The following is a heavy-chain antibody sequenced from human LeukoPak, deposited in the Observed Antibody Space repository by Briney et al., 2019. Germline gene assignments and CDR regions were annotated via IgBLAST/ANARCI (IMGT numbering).Heavy chain of an antibody. CDR3: ARARDGYNYEAFDI. J-gene: IGHJ3*02. D-gene: IGHD5-24*01. Sequence: PGGSLRLSCAASGFTFSSYAMHWVCQAPGKGLEWVAVISYDGSNKYYADSVKGRFTISRDNSKNTLYLQMNSLRAEDTAVYYCARARDGYNYEAFDIWGQGTMVTVSS. V-gene: IGHV3-30-3*01. CDR1: GFTFSSYA. CDR2: ISYDGSNK.